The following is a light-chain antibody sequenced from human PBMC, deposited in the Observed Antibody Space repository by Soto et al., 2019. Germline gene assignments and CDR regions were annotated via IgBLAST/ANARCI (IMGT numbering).Light chain of an antibody. Sequence: EIVMTHSPATLSVSPCERATLSFRASQSVSSNLAWYQQRPGQAPRLLIYGASTRATGIPARFSGSGSGTEFSLTISSLQSDDIATYYCQQCHRYLTFGQGTKVDIK. J-gene: IGKJ1*01. CDR3: QQCHRYLT. CDR1: QSVSSN. CDR2: GAS. V-gene: IGKV3-15*01.